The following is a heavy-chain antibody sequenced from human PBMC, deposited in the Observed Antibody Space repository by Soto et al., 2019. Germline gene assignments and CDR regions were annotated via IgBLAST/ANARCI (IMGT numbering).Heavy chain of an antibody. J-gene: IGHJ4*01. CDR3: ARGVGWPYFDY. D-gene: IGHD6-19*01. CDR2: IIPIFDTA. V-gene: IGHV1-69*12. CDR1: GGSFSNYA. Sequence: QVQLVQSGAEVKKPGSSVKVSCKASGGSFSNYAFIWVRQAPGQGLEWMGGIIPIFDTADYPQKFQGRVTITADEATSTVYMELSSLTSEDTAVYYCARGVGWPYFDYWGHGTLVTVSS.